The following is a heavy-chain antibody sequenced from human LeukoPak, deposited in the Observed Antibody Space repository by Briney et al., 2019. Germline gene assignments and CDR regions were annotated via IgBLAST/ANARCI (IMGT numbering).Heavy chain of an antibody. CDR1: GGSISSYY. D-gene: IGHD3-16*01. Sequence: KPSETLPLTCTVSGGSISSYYWSWIRQPPGKGLEWIGYIYYSGSTNYNPSLKSRVTISVDTSKNQFSLKLSSVTAADTAVYYCARDRLRHLGAFDIWGQGTMVTVSS. CDR2: IYYSGST. J-gene: IGHJ3*02. V-gene: IGHV4-59*01. CDR3: ARDRLRHLGAFDI.